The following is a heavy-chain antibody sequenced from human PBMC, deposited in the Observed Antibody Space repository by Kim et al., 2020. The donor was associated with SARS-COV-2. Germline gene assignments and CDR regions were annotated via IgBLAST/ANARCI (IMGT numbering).Heavy chain of an antibody. D-gene: IGHD1-26*01. CDR2: ISSSSSTI. V-gene: IGHV3-48*04. J-gene: IGHJ4*02. CDR3: ARPSGVGATTAPFDY. Sequence: GGSLRLSCAASGFTFSSYSMNWVRQAPGKGLEWVSYISSSSSTIYYADSVKGRFTISRDNAKNSLYLQMNSLRAEDTAVYYCARPSGVGATTAPFDYWGQGTLVTVSS. CDR1: GFTFSSYS.